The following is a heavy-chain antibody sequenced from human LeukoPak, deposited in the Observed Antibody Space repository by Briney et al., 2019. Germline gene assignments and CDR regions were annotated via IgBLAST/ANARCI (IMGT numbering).Heavy chain of an antibody. CDR2: ISGSGENT. D-gene: IGHD2-2*01. J-gene: IGHJ4*02. Sequence: GGSLRLSCAASGFTSSSYGITWVRQAPGKGLEWVSGISGSGENTYYADSVKGRFTISRDNSKNTLYLQMNSLRAEDTALYYCAKDLTSWNYWGQGTLVTVSS. V-gene: IGHV3-23*01. CDR1: GFTSSSYG. CDR3: AKDLTSWNY.